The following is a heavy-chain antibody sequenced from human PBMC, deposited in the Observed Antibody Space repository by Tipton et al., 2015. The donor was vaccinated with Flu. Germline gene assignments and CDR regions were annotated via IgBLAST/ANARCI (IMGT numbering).Heavy chain of an antibody. CDR3: AGDDYGDYDHEADGFDI. CDR1: GDSIGSRYY. V-gene: IGHV4-38-2*02. Sequence: LRLSCSVSGDSIGSRYYWGWIRQPPGKGLEWIGNIHRSGNTYYNPSLKSRVAMSIDRSKNQFSLRLSSVTAADTAMYYCAGDDYGDYDHEADGFDIWGQGTMVTVSA. J-gene: IGHJ3*02. D-gene: IGHD4-17*01. CDR2: IHRSGNT.